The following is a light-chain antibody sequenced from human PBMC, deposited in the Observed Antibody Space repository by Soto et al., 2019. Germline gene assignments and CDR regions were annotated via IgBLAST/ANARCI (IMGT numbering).Light chain of an antibody. CDR1: QSVRSY. CDR2: GAS. Sequence: EIVLTQSPATLSLSPGERATLSCRASQSVRSYLAWYQQKPGQAPRLLIYGASSRPTGIPDRFSGSGSGTDFTLTISRLEPEDFAVYYCQQYGSSSTFGQGTRLEIK. V-gene: IGKV3-20*01. CDR3: QQYGSSST. J-gene: IGKJ5*01.